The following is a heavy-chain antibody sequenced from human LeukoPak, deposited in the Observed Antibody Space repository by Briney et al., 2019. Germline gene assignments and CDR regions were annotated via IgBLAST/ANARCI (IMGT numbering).Heavy chain of an antibody. D-gene: IGHD3-3*01. CDR1: GVPISTYY. Sequence: SETLSLTCTVSGVPISTYYWSWIRQPPGKGLEWIAYAYYSGSTEYNPSLKSRVTMSVDTSKNQFSLKLSSVTAADTAVYYCARTDYYDFWSGYIGFFDYWGQGTLVTVSS. CDR2: AYYSGST. V-gene: IGHV4-59*08. J-gene: IGHJ4*02. CDR3: ARTDYYDFWSGYIGFFDY.